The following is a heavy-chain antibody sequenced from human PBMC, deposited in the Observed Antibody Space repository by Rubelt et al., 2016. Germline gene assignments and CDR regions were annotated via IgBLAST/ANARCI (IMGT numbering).Heavy chain of an antibody. CDR1: SFS. CDR2: ISTSGSTI. V-gene: IGHV3-48*01. J-gene: IGHJ4*02. D-gene: IGHD1-26*01. CDR3: VFGSGGYRFDY. Sequence: SFSMSWVRQVPGKGLEWVSCISTSGSTIFYADSVKGRFTISRDNARDNAKSSLYLQMDSLRAEDTAVYYCVFGSGGYRFDYWGQGSLVSVSS.